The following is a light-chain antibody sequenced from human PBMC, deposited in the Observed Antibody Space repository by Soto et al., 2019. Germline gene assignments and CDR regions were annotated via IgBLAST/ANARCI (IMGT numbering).Light chain of an antibody. V-gene: IGLV2-14*01. CDR3: SSYTSSRAYV. CDR2: EVS. Sequence: QSVLSQPPSACGSPGQSCTISCTGTSSDVGGYNYVSWYQQQSGKAPKLMIHEVSNRPSGVSNRFSGSKSGNTASLTISGLQAEDEADYYCSSYTSSRAYVFGIGTKVTVL. J-gene: IGLJ1*01. CDR1: SSDVGGYNY.